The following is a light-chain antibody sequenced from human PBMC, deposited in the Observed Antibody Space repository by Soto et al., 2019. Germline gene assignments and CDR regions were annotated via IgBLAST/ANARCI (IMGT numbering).Light chain of an antibody. Sequence: QSVLTQPPSASGSPGQSVTISCTGTSSDVGVYNYVSWYQQHPGKAPKLMIYEVSKRPSGVTDRFSGSKSGNTASLTVSGLQAEDEADYYCSSFAGNNNLVFGGGTKLTVL. CDR1: SSDVGVYNY. CDR3: SSFAGNNNLV. CDR2: EVS. V-gene: IGLV2-8*01. J-gene: IGLJ2*01.